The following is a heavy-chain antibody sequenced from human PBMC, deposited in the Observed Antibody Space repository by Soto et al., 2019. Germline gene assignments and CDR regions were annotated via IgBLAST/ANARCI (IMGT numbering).Heavy chain of an antibody. Sequence: SQTLSLTCAISGDSVSSNSAAWNWIRQSPSRGLEWLGRTYYRSKWYNDYAVSVKSRITINPDTSKNQFSLQLNSVTPEDTAVYYCARDEGVYSSSWYTWFDPWGQGTLVTVSS. D-gene: IGHD6-13*01. CDR1: GDSVSSNSAA. J-gene: IGHJ5*02. CDR2: TYYRSKWYN. CDR3: ARDEGVYSSSWYTWFDP. V-gene: IGHV6-1*01.